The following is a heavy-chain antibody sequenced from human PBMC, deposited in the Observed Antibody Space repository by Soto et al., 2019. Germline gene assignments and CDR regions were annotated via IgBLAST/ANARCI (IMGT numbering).Heavy chain of an antibody. J-gene: IGHJ4*02. CDR2: INPNSGDT. CDR3: ARAGGAAMVIY. CDR1: GYTFTGYY. D-gene: IGHD5-18*01. V-gene: IGHV1-2*02. Sequence: GASVKVSCKASGYTFTGYYMHWVRQAPGQGLEWMGWINPNSGDTNYAQKFQGRVTMTRDTSISTAYMELSRLRSDDTAVYYCARAGGAAMVIYWGQGTMVTVSS.